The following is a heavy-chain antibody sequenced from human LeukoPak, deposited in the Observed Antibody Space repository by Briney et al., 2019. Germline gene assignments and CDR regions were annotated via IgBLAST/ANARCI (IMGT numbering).Heavy chain of an antibody. CDR1: GYTFTGYY. CDR3: ARDPMVRGIYNWFDP. V-gene: IGHV1-2*02. J-gene: IGHJ5*02. CDR2: INPNSGGT. Sequence: ASAKVSCKASGYTFTGYYIHWVRQAPGQGLEWLGWINPNSGGTNYAQKFQGRVTMTTDTSISTAYMELSRLRSDDTAVYYCARDPMVRGIYNWFDPWGQGTLVTVSS. D-gene: IGHD3-10*01.